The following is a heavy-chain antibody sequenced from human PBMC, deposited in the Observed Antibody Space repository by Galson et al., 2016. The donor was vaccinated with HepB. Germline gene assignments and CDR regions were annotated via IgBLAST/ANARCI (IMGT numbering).Heavy chain of an antibody. J-gene: IGHJ4*02. V-gene: IGHV3-43*01. CDR3: AKASGSDHFFEY. D-gene: IGHD1-26*01. CDR1: GFIFEDYV. Sequence: SLRLSCAASGFIFEDYVLHWVRQAPGKSLEWVSLISWDGSATFYADSVEGRFTISRDNSKNSLYLQLSSLRTDDTAFYYCAKASGSDHFFEYWGRGSLVTVSS. CDR2: ISWDGSAT.